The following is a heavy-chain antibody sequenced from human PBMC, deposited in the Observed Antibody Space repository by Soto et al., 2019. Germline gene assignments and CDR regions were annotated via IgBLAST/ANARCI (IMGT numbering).Heavy chain of an antibody. Sequence: VLQAPGQGLEWVSAISGGGGSTYYADSVKGRFTISRDNSKNTLYLQMNSLRAADTSVYYCAKDLGGSPLYCDSWGPATLVTVSP. CDR2: ISGGGGST. CDR3: AKDLGGSPLYCDS. V-gene: IGHV3-23*01. D-gene: IGHD5-12*01. J-gene: IGHJ4*02.